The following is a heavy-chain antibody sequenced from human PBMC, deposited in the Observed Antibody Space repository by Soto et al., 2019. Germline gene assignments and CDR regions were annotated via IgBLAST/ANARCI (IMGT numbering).Heavy chain of an antibody. CDR2: INPNSGNI. V-gene: IGHV1-8*01. D-gene: IGHD3-10*01. J-gene: IGHJ4*02. Sequence: GASVKVSCKASGNTFTSYDINWVRQATGHGLEWMGWINPNSGNIGYAQKFQGRVTMTRGTAIRTAYMEVSRLRSDDTAVYYCARGRASGSYYLLDYWGQGTLVTVSS. CDR3: ARGRASGSYYLLDY. CDR1: GNTFTSYD.